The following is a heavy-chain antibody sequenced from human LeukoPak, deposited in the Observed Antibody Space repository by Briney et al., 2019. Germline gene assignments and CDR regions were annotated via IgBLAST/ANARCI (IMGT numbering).Heavy chain of an antibody. Sequence: ASVKVSCKASGGTFSSYAISWVRQAPGQGLEWMGGIIPIFGTANYAQKFQGRVTITADESTSTAYMELSSLRSEDTAVYYCARGGIVVVPAAMGGHQNWFDPWGQGTLVTVSS. J-gene: IGHJ5*02. V-gene: IGHV1-69*13. D-gene: IGHD2-2*01. CDR2: IIPIFGTA. CDR1: GGTFSSYA. CDR3: ARGGIVVVPAAMGGHQNWFDP.